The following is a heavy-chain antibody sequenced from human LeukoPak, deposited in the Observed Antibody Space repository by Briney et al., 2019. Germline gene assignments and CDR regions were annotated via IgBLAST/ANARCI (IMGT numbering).Heavy chain of an antibody. J-gene: IGHJ4*02. Sequence: SETLSLTCAVYGGSFSGYYWSWIRQPPGKGLEWIGEINHSGSTNYNPSLKSRVTISVDTSKNQFSLKLSSVTAADTAVYYCAGLRYSSGWYYYWGQRTLVTVSS. CDR1: GGSFSGYY. V-gene: IGHV4-34*01. D-gene: IGHD6-19*01. CDR2: INHSGST. CDR3: AGLRYSSGWYYY.